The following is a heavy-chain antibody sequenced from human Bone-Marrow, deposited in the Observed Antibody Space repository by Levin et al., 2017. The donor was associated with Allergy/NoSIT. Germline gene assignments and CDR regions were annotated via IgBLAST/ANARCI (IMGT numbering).Heavy chain of an antibody. D-gene: IGHD5-12*01. V-gene: IGHV3-9*01. J-gene: IGHJ3*02. Sequence: GGSLRLSCAASGLAFDDYAMHWVRQAPGQGLECVSSISWNGNSIRYADSVRGRFTISRDNAKNSLYLQMDSLRPEDTALYFCAKDKGYEVDSAMNDAFDIWGQGTMVTVS. CDR1: GLAFDDYA. CDR3: AKDKGYEVDSAMNDAFDI. CDR2: ISWNGNSI.